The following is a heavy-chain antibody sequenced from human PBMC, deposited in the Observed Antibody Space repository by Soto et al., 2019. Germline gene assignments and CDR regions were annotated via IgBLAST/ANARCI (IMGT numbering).Heavy chain of an antibody. CDR2: VYSGDHTDNT. D-gene: IGHD3-10*01. Sequence: EVQLVETGGGLIQPGGSLRLSCAASGFTITNNYMSWVRQAPGKGLEWVSVVYSGDHTDNTHYVDSVKGRFTISRDNSKIMLYLQMNSVRAEDTAIYDCVRPRFGDSGAFDYGLDVWGQGTAVTVSS. CDR3: VRPRFGDSGAFDYGLDV. V-gene: IGHV3-53*02. J-gene: IGHJ6*02. CDR1: GFTITNNY.